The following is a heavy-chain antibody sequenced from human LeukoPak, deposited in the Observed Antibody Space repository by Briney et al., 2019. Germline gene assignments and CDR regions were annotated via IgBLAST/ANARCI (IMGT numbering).Heavy chain of an antibody. D-gene: IGHD1-26*01. Sequence: GGSLRLSCGASGFTFSTYWMSWVRQAPGKGLEWVANINQDGSATNYVDSAKGRFIVSRDNAKNSVFLQMSSLRAEDTAVYYCAIAAGWEQAYWGQGTLVTVSS. J-gene: IGHJ4*02. V-gene: IGHV3-7*01. CDR2: INQDGSAT. CDR3: AIAAGWEQAY. CDR1: GFTFSTYW.